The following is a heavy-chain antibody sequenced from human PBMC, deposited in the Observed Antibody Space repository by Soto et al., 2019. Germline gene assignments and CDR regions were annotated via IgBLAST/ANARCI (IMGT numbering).Heavy chain of an antibody. CDR1: GGSFSGYY. V-gene: IGHV4-34*01. Sequence: PSETLSLTCAVYGGSFSGYYWSWIRQPPGKGLEWIGEINHSGSTNYNPALKSRVTISVDTSKNEFTLKLSSVTAADTAVYYCARAPGSDIVVVVAATSYYCMDVWGQGTTVTVSS. D-gene: IGHD2-15*01. CDR3: ARAPGSDIVVVVAATSYYCMDV. CDR2: INHSGST. J-gene: IGHJ6*02.